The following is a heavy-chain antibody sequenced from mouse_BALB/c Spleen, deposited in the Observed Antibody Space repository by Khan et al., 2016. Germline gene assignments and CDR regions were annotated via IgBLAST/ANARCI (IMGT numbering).Heavy chain of an antibody. D-gene: IGHD2-1*01. J-gene: IGHJ3*02. CDR1: GYTFTTYT. CDR3: TRGDGNNGY. Sequence: QVQLQQSGAELARPGASVKMSCKASGYTFTTYTMQWVNQRPGQGLEWIGYINPASNYSNYNQKFKDKATLTADRSSSTAYMQLSSLTSEDSAVYYCTRGDGNNGYWGQGTLVTVSA. V-gene: IGHV1-4*01. CDR2: INPASNYS.